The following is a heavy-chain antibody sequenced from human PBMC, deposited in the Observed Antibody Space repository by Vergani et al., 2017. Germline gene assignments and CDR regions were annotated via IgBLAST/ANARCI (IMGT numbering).Heavy chain of an antibody. V-gene: IGHV3-53*01. CDR1: GFTVSSNY. Sequence: EVQLVESGGGLIQPGGSLRLSCAASGFTVSSNYMSWVRQAPGKGLEWVSVIYTGGTTYYADSVKGRFTIARDKSKNPLYLQMNSLGAEDTAVYYCARYEDDYSNYAGWFDPWGQGTLVTVSS. D-gene: IGHD4-11*01. J-gene: IGHJ5*02. CDR2: IYTGGTT. CDR3: ARYEDDYSNYAGWFDP.